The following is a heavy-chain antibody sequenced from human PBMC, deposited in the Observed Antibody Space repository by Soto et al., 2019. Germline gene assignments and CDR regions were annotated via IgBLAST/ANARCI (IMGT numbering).Heavy chain of an antibody. CDR3: AHPGRGGGYWYYFDY. Sequence: QITLKESGPTLVKPTQTLTLTCTFSGFSLSTSGVGVAWIRQPPGKALEWLALIYWDDDKRYSPSLESRLTTXXDXSMXQVVLTMTNIDPVDTATYYCAHPGRGGGYWYYFDYWGQGTLVTVSS. V-gene: IGHV2-5*02. CDR2: IYWDDDK. CDR1: GFSLSTSGVG. J-gene: IGHJ4*02. D-gene: IGHD2-21*01.